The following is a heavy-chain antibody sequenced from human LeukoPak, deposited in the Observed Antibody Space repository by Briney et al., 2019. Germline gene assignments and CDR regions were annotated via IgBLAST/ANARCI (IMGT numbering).Heavy chain of an antibody. J-gene: IGHJ4*02. V-gene: IGHV4-38-2*01. D-gene: IGHD2-15*01. CDR3: ARVVVAATFFDY. Sequence: SETLSLTCAVSGYSISSGYYWGWIRQPPGKGLEWIGSIYHSGSTCYNPSLKSRVTISVDTSKNQFSLKLSSVTAADTAVYYCARVVVAATFFDYWGQGTLVTVSS. CDR1: GYSISSGYY. CDR2: IYHSGST.